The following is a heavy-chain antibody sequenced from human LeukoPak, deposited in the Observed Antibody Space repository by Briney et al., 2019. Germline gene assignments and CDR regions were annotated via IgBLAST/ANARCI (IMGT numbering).Heavy chain of an antibody. CDR3: ARRMQTSMFSAGAAFDI. V-gene: IGHV3-23*01. Sequence: GGSLRLSCAVSGITFKNYALSWVRQAPGKGLEWVSGISGDGDSRYYADSVYGRFTISRDKSYLQMNSLRGEDTAVYFCARRMQTSMFSAGAAFDIWGQGTWVTVSS. J-gene: IGHJ3*02. CDR2: ISGDGDSR. CDR1: GITFKNYA. D-gene: IGHD3-10*02.